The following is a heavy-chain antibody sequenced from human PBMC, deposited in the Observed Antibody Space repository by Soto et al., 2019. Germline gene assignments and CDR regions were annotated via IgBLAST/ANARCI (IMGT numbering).Heavy chain of an antibody. Sequence: ASVKVSCKASGYTFTSYGISWVRQAPGQGLEWMGIINPSGGSTTYAQKFQGRVTMTRDTSTSTVYMELSSLRSEDTAVYYCTRAPSYGAFDIWGQGTMVTVSS. D-gene: IGHD4-17*01. CDR1: GYTFTSYG. CDR3: TRAPSYGAFDI. CDR2: INPSGGST. V-gene: IGHV1-46*03. J-gene: IGHJ3*02.